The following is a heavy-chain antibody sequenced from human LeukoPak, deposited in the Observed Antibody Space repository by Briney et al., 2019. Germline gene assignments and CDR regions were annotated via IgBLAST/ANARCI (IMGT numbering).Heavy chain of an antibody. CDR2: IYYSGRT. CDR3: ARGPTVTTDY. Sequence: SETLSLTCTVSGGSFSSNRYYWTWLRQPPGKGLEWIGYIYYSGRTNYNPSLKSRVTISVDTSKNQFSLKLTSVTAADTAVYYCARGPTVTTDYWGQGTLVTVSS. CDR1: GGSFSSNRYY. V-gene: IGHV4-61*01. D-gene: IGHD4-17*01. J-gene: IGHJ4*02.